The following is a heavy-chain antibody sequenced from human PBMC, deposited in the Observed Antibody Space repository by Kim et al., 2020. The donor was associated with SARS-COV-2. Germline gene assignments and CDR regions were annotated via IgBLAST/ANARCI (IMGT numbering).Heavy chain of an antibody. D-gene: IGHD3-22*01. J-gene: IGHJ4*02. V-gene: IGHV3-33*01. CDR2: IWYDGSNK. Sequence: GGSLRLSCAASGFTFSSYGMHWVRQAPGKGLEWVAVIWYDGSNKYYADSVKGRFTISRDNSKNTLYLQMNSLRAEDTAVYYCARDLYYYDSSGYRDFDYWGQGTLVTVSS. CDR1: GFTFSSYG. CDR3: ARDLYYYDSSGYRDFDY.